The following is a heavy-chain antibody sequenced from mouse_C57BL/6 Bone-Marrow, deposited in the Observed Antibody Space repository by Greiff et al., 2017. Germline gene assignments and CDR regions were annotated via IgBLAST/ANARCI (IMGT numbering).Heavy chain of an antibody. CDR1: GFTFSDYY. D-gene: IGHD2-3*01. V-gene: IGHV5-12*01. J-gene: IGHJ2*01. Sequence: EVKLMESGGGLVQPGGSLKLSCAASGFTFSDYYMYWVRQTPEKRLEWVAYISTGGGSTYYPDTVKGRFTISRDKATNTLYLQMSRLTSEDTAMYYCARQNYDGYYVDYWGQGTTLTVSS. CDR2: ISTGGGST. CDR3: ARQNYDGYYVDY.